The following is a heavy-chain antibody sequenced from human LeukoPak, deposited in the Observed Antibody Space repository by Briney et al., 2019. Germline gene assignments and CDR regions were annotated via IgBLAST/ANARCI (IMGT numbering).Heavy chain of an antibody. CDR1: GFTFSSYS. CDR3: AREIAVAGSFLHP. J-gene: IGHJ5*02. CDR2: ISSSSSYI. D-gene: IGHD6-19*01. V-gene: IGHV3-21*01. Sequence: GGSLRLSCAASGFTFSSYSMNWVRQAPGKGLEWVSSISSSSSYIYYADSVKGRFTISRDNAKNSLYLQMNSLRAEDTAVYYCAREIAVAGSFLHPWGQGTLVTASS.